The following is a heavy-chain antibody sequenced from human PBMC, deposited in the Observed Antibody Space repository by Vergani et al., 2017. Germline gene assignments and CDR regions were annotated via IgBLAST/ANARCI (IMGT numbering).Heavy chain of an antibody. Sequence: QVQLQESGPGLVKPSQTLSLTCTVSGGSISSGDYYWSWIRPPPGKGLVWIGYIYYSGSTYYNPSLKSRVTISVDTSKNQFSLKLSSVTAADTAVYYCAYNYYGSGSQYYFDYWGQGTLVTVSS. CDR1: GGSISSGDYY. V-gene: IGHV4-30-4*01. J-gene: IGHJ4*02. CDR3: AYNYYGSGSQYYFDY. CDR2: IYYSGST. D-gene: IGHD3-10*01.